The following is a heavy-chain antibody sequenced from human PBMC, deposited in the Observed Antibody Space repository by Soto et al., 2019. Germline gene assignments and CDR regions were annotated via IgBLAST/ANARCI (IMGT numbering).Heavy chain of an antibody. CDR3: ARDGGYCPKGYDFDM. V-gene: IGHV4-31*03. CDR1: GDSVNSGGHY. Sequence: QVQLQESGPGLVKPSQTLSLTCSVSGDSVNSGGHYWNWIRQHPGKGLAWVGYTHASGVTSYNPALKSRLDLSVDMSKTEVSLKLTSVPAADPDVYFCARDGGYCPKGYDFDMGGQWTMVTVCS. D-gene: IGHD1-26*01. J-gene: IGHJ3*02. CDR2: THASGVT.